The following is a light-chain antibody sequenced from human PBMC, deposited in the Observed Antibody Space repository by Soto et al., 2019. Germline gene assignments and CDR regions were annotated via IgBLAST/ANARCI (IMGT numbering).Light chain of an antibody. Sequence: ALTQPASVSGSPGQSITISCTGTSSDVGSYNLVSWYQQHPGKAPKLMIYEGSKRPSGVSNRFSGSKSGNTASLTISGLQAEDEADYYCCSYAGSSTYVFGTGT. CDR3: CSYAGSSTYV. J-gene: IGLJ1*01. CDR2: EGS. CDR1: SSDVGSYNL. V-gene: IGLV2-23*01.